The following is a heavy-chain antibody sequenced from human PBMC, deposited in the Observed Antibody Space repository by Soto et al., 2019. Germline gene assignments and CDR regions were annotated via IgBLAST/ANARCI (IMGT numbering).Heavy chain of an antibody. J-gene: IGHJ6*02. CDR2: ISAYNGNT. D-gene: IGHD6-13*01. CDR3: ASYREQLVLYGMDV. CDR1: GYTFTSYV. Sequence: QVQLVQSGAEVKKPGASVKVSCKASGYTFTSYVISGVRQAPGQGLEWMGWISAYNGNTNYAQKLQGRVTMTTDTSTSTADMELRSLGSDDTAVYYCASYREQLVLYGMDVWGQGTTVTVSS. V-gene: IGHV1-18*01.